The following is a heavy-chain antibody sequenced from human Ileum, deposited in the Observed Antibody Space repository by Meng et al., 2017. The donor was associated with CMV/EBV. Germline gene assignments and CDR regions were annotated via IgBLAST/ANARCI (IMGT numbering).Heavy chain of an antibody. J-gene: IGHJ4*01. V-gene: IGHV3-66*02. CDR2: IYPNGDT. CDR3: TTSAVVNVGGD. D-gene: IGHD4-23*01. CDR1: GFTVSSKF. Sequence: GESLKISCAASGFTVSSKFMSWVRQAPGKGLEWVSIIYPNGDTYSADSLKGRFTISRDNSKNTLDLQMDSLRPDDTAVYYRTTSAVVNVGGDWGRGSLVTVSS.